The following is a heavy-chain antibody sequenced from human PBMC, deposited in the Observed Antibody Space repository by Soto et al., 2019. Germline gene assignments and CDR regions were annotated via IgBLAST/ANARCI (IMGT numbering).Heavy chain of an antibody. CDR3: ARAPEPPPVVGRVRPCFLHF. D-gene: IGHD3-16*01. J-gene: IGHJ4*02. CDR1: GGSISSGGSC. CDR2: IFYSDSF. Sequence: SETLSLTCTVSGGSISSGGSCWSWIRQRPGKGLEWIGYIFYSDSFYYTPSLKGRVVILADTSKNQFTLKLSSVTDADTAVYYCARAPEPPPVVGRVRPCFLHFWGKVPLGTFSS. V-gene: IGHV4-31*03.